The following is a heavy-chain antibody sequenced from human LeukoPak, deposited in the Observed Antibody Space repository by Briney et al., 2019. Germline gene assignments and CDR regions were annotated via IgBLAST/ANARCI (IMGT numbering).Heavy chain of an antibody. CDR3: ARDDHGDYGWYFDL. J-gene: IGHJ2*01. V-gene: IGHV3-21*01. CDR2: ISSSSSYI. D-gene: IGHD4-17*01. CDR1: GFTFSSYS. Sequence: GGSLRLSCAASGFTFSSYSMNRVRQAPGKGLEWVSSISSSSSYIYYADSVKGRFTISRDNAKNSLYLQMNSLRAEDTAVYYCARDDHGDYGWYFDLWGRGTLVTVSS.